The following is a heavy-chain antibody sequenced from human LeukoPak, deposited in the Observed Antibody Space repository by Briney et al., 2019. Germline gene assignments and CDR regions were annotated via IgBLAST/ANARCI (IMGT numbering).Heavy chain of an antibody. V-gene: IGHV3-11*01. Sequence: PGGSLRLSCVASGITLSDYYMGWLRQAPEKGLEGVAYFSISGATVDYADSVKDRFTISRDNAKNAHYVQMNSLRAEDTAVYFCAMGWSVYYPSTNAFDIWGQGTMVTVSS. D-gene: IGHD3-3*01. CDR2: FSISGATV. J-gene: IGHJ3*02. CDR1: GITLSDYY. CDR3: AMGWSVYYPSTNAFDI.